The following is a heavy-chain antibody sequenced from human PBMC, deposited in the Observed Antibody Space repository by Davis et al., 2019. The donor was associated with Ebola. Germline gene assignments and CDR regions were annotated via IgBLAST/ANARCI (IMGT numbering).Heavy chain of an antibody. J-gene: IGHJ4*02. CDR1: GFTFSDNY. Sequence: GESLKISCAASGFTFSDNYMSWIRQAPGKGLEWLSYISSSGSTISYADSVKGRFTISRDNANNSLYLQIDSLRAEDTAVYYCARDLNYWGQGTLVTVSS. CDR2: ISSSGSTI. CDR3: ARDLNY. V-gene: IGHV3-11*04.